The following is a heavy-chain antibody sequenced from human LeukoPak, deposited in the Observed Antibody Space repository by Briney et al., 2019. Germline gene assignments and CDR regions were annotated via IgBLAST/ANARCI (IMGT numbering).Heavy chain of an antibody. CDR3: ARGKRSEYPTYYYGMDV. J-gene: IGHJ6*02. CDR1: GGSISSGGYY. Sequence: SQTLSLTCTVSGGSISSGGYYWSWIRQHPGKGLEWIGYIYYSGSTYYNPSLKSRVTISVDTSKNQFSLKLSSVTAADTAVYYCARGKRSEYPTYYYGMDVWGQGTTVTVSS. CDR2: IYYSGST. D-gene: IGHD2-2*01. V-gene: IGHV4-31*03.